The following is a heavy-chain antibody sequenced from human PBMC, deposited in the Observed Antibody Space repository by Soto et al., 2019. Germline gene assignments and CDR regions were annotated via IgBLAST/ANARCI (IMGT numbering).Heavy chain of an antibody. CDR3: ARSQGSSTSLEIYYYYYYGMDV. J-gene: IGHJ6*02. Sequence: QVQLVQSGAEVKKPGSSVKVSCKASGGTFSSYAISWVRQAPGQGLEWMGGIIPISGTANYAQKFQGRVTITADGRTSTAYMELSSLRSEDTAVYYCARSQGSSTSLEIYYYYYYGMDVWGQGTTVTVSS. CDR2: IIPISGTA. CDR1: GGTFSSYA. D-gene: IGHD2-2*01. V-gene: IGHV1-69*01.